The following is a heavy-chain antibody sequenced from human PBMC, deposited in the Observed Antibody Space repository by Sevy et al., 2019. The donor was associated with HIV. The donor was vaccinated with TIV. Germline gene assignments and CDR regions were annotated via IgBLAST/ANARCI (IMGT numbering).Heavy chain of an antibody. J-gene: IGHJ4*02. V-gene: IGHV1-2*06. CDR1: GYTFTGYY. D-gene: IGHD2-8*01. CDR2: INPNSGGT. CDR3: ARGPQYHGVSNFDY. Sequence: ASVKVSCKASGYTFTGYYMHWVRQAPGQGLEWMGRINPNSGGTNYAQKFQGRVTMTRDTSISTAYMELSRLRSDDTAVYYCARGPQYHGVSNFDYWGQRTLVTVSS.